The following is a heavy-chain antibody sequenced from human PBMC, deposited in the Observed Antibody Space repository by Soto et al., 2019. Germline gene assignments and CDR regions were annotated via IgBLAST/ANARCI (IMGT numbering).Heavy chain of an antibody. Sequence: ASVKVSCKASGYPFTKYGISWVRQAPGQGLEWMGWISANNEDTNYAQHLQGRVTMTTDASTSTAYMELRSLTSDDTAVYYCARLTWEFDTRSPLDYWGQGTLVTVSS. D-gene: IGHD1-26*01. V-gene: IGHV1-18*04. CDR1: GYPFTKYG. CDR3: ARLTWEFDTRSPLDY. J-gene: IGHJ4*02. CDR2: ISANNEDT.